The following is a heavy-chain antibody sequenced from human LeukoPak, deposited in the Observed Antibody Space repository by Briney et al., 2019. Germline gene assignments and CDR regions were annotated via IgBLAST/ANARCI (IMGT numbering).Heavy chain of an antibody. CDR2: IRYDGSNK. J-gene: IGHJ6*04. V-gene: IGHV3-30*02. CDR3: AELGITSIVGV. CDR1: GFTFSSYG. D-gene: IGHD3-10*01. Sequence: GGSLRLSCAASGFTFSSYGMHWVRQAPGKGLEWVAFIRYDGSNKYYADSVKGRFTISRVNSKNTMYLHVTSLRPEDPAVYFSAELGITSIVGVWGKGTTVTISS.